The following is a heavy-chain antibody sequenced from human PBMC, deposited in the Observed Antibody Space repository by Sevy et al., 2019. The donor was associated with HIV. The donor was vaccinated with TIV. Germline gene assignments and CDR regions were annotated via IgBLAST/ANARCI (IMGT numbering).Heavy chain of an antibody. V-gene: IGHV1-18*01. CDR3: AGAIATDCGGDCALDY. CDR1: GYTFTSYG. D-gene: IGHD2-21*02. Sequence: ASVKVSCKASGYTFTSYGISWVRQAPGQGLEWMGWISAYNGNTNYAQKLQGRVTMTTDTSTRTAYMERRSLRSDHTGVYYWAGAIATDCGGDCALDYWGQGTLVTVSS. CDR2: ISAYNGNT. J-gene: IGHJ4*02.